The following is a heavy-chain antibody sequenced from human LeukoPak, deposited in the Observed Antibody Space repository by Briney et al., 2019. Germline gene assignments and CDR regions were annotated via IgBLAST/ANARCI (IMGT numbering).Heavy chain of an antibody. D-gene: IGHD6-13*01. Sequence: GRSLRLSCAASGFTFSSYAMHWVRRAPGKGLEWVAVISYDGSNKYYADSVKGRFTISRDNSKNTLYLQMNSLRAEDTAVYYCARCIAAAGAVIDYWGQGTLVTVSS. V-gene: IGHV3-30-3*01. CDR3: ARCIAAAGAVIDY. CDR1: GFTFSSYA. J-gene: IGHJ4*02. CDR2: ISYDGSNK.